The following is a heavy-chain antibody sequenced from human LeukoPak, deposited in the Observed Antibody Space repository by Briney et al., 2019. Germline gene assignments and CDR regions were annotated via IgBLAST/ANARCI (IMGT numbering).Heavy chain of an antibody. CDR1: GFIVSSNY. D-gene: IGHD3-10*01. CDR2: MYSAGST. V-gene: IGHV3-53*01. CDR3: ASGGTGARKYYSDPFHY. J-gene: IGHJ4*02. Sequence: PGASLRLSCAASGFIVSSNYMSWVRQAPGKGLEWVSIMYSAGSTYYADSVRGRFTISRDSSKNTVSLQMNSLRVEDTAVYYCASGGTGARKYYSDPFHYWGQGTLVTVSS.